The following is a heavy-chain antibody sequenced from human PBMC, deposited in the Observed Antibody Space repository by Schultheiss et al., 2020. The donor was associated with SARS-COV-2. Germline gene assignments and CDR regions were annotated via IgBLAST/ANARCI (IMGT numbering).Heavy chain of an antibody. CDR2: IYHSGYT. Sequence: SETLSLTCTVSGGSISSYYWSWIRQPPGKGLEWIGSIYHSGYTYYNPSLKSLVTISVDTSKNQFSLKLSSVTAADTAVYYCARGFAVGAFDYWGQGTLVTVSS. V-gene: IGHV4-59*08. D-gene: IGHD1-26*01. CDR3: ARGFAVGAFDY. CDR1: GGSISSYY. J-gene: IGHJ4*02.